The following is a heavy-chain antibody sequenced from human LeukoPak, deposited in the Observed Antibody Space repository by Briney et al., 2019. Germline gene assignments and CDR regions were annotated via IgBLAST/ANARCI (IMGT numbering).Heavy chain of an antibody. Sequence: PGGSLRLSCAASGFTFSSYSMNWVRQAPGKGLEWVGFIRSKAYGGTTEYAASVKGRFTISRDDSKSIAYLQMNSLKTEDTAVYYCTRPADTAQNWFFDLWGRGTLVIVSS. CDR3: TRPADTAQNWFFDL. J-gene: IGHJ2*01. CDR1: GFTFSSYS. D-gene: IGHD5-18*01. CDR2: IRSKAYGGTT. V-gene: IGHV3-49*04.